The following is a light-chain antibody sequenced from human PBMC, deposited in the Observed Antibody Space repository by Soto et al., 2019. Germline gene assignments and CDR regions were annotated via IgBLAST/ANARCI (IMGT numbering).Light chain of an antibody. V-gene: IGKV1-33*01. Sequence: DIQMTQSPPSLSASEGDRVTITCQASQDISNYLNWYQQKLGKAPKLLIYDASTLETGVSSRFSGSGSGTDFTLTISSLQPEDSATYYCQHFDSLPLSFGPGTKVQIK. CDR3: QHFDSLPLS. CDR1: QDISNY. J-gene: IGKJ3*01. CDR2: DAS.